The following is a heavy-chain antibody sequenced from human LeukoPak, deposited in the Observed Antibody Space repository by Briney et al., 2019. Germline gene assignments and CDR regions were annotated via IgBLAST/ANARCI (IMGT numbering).Heavy chain of an antibody. V-gene: IGHV3-23*01. CDR3: AKDRVAVTAPRHNDY. Sequence: GGSLRLSCAASGFTFSSYAMSWVRQAPGKGLEWVSAISGSGGSTYYADSVKGRFTISRDNSKNTLYLQMNSLRAEDTAVYYRAKDRVAVTAPRHNDYWGQGTLVTVSS. J-gene: IGHJ4*02. D-gene: IGHD2-2*01. CDR2: ISGSGGST. CDR1: GFTFSSYA.